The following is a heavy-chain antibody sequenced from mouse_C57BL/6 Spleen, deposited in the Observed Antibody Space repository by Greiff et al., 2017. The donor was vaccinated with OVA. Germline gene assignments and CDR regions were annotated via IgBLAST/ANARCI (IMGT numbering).Heavy chain of an antibody. D-gene: IGHD1-1*01. Sequence: QVQLKESGAELVRPGASVKLSCKASGYTFTDYYINWVKQRPGQGLEWIARIYPGSGNTYYNEKFKGKATLTAEKSSSTAYMQLSSLTSEDSAVYFCARGYGSSYGGYFDYWGQGTTLTVSS. CDR1: GYTFTDYY. CDR2: IYPGSGNT. V-gene: IGHV1-76*01. J-gene: IGHJ2*01. CDR3: ARGYGSSYGGYFDY.